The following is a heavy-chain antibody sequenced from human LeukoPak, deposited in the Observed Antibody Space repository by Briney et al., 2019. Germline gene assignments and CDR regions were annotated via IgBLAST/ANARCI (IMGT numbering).Heavy chain of an antibody. J-gene: IGHJ4*02. V-gene: IGHV4-34*01. Sequence: PSETLSLTCAVYGGSFSGYYWSWIRQPPGKGLEWIGEINHSGSTNYDPSLKSRVTISVDTSKNQFSLKLSSVTAADTAVYYCARGRGYYDILTGYFPFGYWGQGTLVTVSS. CDR3: ARGRGYYDILTGYFPFGY. D-gene: IGHD3-9*01. CDR2: INHSGST. CDR1: GGSFSGYY.